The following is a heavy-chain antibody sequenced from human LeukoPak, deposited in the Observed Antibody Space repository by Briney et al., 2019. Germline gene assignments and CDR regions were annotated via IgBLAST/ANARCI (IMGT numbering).Heavy chain of an antibody. CDR1: GYTFTSYY. CDR3: ARVRDSSGYYPLYFDY. D-gene: IGHD3-22*01. J-gene: IGHJ4*02. CDR2: INPSGGST. Sequence: ASVKVSCKASGYTFTSYYMHWVRQAPGQGLEWMGIINPSGGSTSYAQKFQGRVTMTRDMSTSTVYMELRSLRSEDTAVYYCARVRDSSGYYPLYFDYWGQGTLVTVSS. V-gene: IGHV1-46*01.